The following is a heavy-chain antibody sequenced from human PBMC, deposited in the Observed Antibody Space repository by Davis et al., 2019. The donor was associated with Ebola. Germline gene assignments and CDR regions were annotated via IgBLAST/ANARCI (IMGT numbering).Heavy chain of an antibody. Sequence: ASVKVSCKASGYTFTSYAMHWVRQAPGQRLEWMGWINAGNGNTKYSQKFQGRVTITRDTSTSTAYMELRSLRSDDTAVYYCARDQWGGSYFYWGQGTLVTVSS. CDR3: ARDQWGGSYFY. CDR1: GYTFTSYA. J-gene: IGHJ4*02. V-gene: IGHV1-3*01. D-gene: IGHD1-26*01. CDR2: INAGNGNT.